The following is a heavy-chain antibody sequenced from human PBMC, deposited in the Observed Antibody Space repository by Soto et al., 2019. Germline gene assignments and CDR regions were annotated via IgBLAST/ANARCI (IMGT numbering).Heavy chain of an antibody. Sequence: EAQLVESGGGLVKPGGSLRLSCAASGFSFSSAWMIWVCQAPGKGLEWVGRIKSKVHGETTDYAAPVKGRFTISRDDSKNTVFLQMNSLETEDTAVYYCTTGVDGYNPFDYWGQGTLVTVSS. J-gene: IGHJ4*02. D-gene: IGHD5-12*01. CDR2: IKSKVHGETT. CDR1: GFSFSSAW. V-gene: IGHV3-15*07. CDR3: TTGVDGYNPFDY.